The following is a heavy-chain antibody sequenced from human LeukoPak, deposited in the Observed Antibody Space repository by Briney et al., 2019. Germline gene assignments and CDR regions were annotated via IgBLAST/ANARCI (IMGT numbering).Heavy chain of an antibody. J-gene: IGHJ5*02. CDR2: MNPNSGNT. CDR3: ARSYYYDSSGYYYVLWFDP. Sequence: ASVKVSCKASGYTFTSYDINWVRQATGQGLEWMGWMNPNSGNTGYAQKSQGRVTMTRNTSISTAYMELSSLRSEGTAVYYCARSYYYDSSGYYYVLWFDPWGQGTLVTVSS. D-gene: IGHD3-22*01. V-gene: IGHV1-8*01. CDR1: GYTFTSYD.